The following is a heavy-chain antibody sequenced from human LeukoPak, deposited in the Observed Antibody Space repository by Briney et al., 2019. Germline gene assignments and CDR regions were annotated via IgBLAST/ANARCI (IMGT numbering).Heavy chain of an antibody. V-gene: IGHV3-7*01. J-gene: IGHJ4*02. CDR3: AQLLLRGPTA. Sequence: QPGGSLRLSCAASGFPFSSYSMTWVRQAPGKGLEWVANINQVGTETFYVDSVKGRFTISRDNAKNSLYLQMSSLRAEDTAVYYCAQLLLRGPTAWGQGTLVTVSS. CDR2: INQVGTET. CDR1: GFPFSSYS. D-gene: IGHD2-15*01.